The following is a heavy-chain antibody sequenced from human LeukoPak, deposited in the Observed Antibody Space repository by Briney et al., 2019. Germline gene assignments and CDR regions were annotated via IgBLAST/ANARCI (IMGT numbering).Heavy chain of an antibody. J-gene: IGHJ4*02. D-gene: IGHD4-17*01. Sequence: GGSLRLSCAASGFTFSSYGMHWVRQAPGKGLEWVAFIRYDGSNKYYADSVKGRFTISRDNSKNTLYLQMNSLRAEDTAVYYCANPGTTVTTWADYWGQGTLVTVSS. V-gene: IGHV3-30*02. CDR2: IRYDGSNK. CDR1: GFTFSSYG. CDR3: ANPGTTVTTWADY.